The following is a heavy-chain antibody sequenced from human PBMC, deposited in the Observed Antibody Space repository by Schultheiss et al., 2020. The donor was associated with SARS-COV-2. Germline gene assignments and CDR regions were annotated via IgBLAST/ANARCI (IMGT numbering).Heavy chain of an antibody. J-gene: IGHJ4*02. CDR3: ASYGDHYYFQH. D-gene: IGHD4-17*01. Sequence: SQTLSLTCTVSGYSISSGYYWGWIRQPPGKGLEWIGYIYYSGSTNYNPSLKSRVTISVDTSKNQFSLKLSSVTAADTAVYFCASYGDHYYFQHWGQGTLVTVSS. V-gene: IGHV4-61*01. CDR1: GYSISSGYY. CDR2: IYYSGST.